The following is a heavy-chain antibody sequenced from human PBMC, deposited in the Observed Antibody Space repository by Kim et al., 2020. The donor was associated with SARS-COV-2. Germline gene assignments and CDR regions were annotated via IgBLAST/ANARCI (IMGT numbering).Heavy chain of an antibody. V-gene: IGHV1-2*02. D-gene: IGHD6-19*01. CDR2: INPNSGGT. Sequence: ASVKVSCKASGYTFTGYYMHWVRQAPGQGLEWMGWINPNSGGTNYAQKFQGRVTMTRDTSISTAYMELSRLRSDDTAVYYCGWSLYYYYGMDVWGQGTTVTVSS. CDR1: GYTFTGYY. CDR3: GWSLYYYYGMDV. J-gene: IGHJ6*02.